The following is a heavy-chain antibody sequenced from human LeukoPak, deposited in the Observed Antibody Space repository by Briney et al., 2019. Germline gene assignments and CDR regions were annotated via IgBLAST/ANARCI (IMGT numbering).Heavy chain of an antibody. V-gene: IGHV3-48*02. Sequence: GGSLRLSCAASGFTFSSYNMNWVRQAPGKGLEWVAYICSGSFTIYYADSVKGRFAISRDNAKNSLYLQMNTLRDEDSAVYYCARDHLFAFDVWGQGRTLTDSS. J-gene: IGHJ3*01. CDR1: GFTFSSYN. CDR2: ICSGSFTI. CDR3: ARDHLFAFDV.